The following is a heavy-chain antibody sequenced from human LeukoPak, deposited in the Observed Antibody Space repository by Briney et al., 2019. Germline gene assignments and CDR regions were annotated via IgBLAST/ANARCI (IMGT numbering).Heavy chain of an antibody. CDR1: GDSVSSNSAA. CDR2: TYYRSKWYN. CDR3: ARGLLPGPIWFGELLLGTNNWFDP. Sequence: SQTLSLTCAISGDSVSSNSAAWNWIRQSPSRGLEWLGRTYYRSKWYNGYAVSVKSRITINPDTSKNQFSLQLNSVTPEDTAVYYCARGLLPGPIWFGELLLGTNNWFDPWGQGTLVTVSS. J-gene: IGHJ5*02. D-gene: IGHD3-10*01. V-gene: IGHV6-1*01.